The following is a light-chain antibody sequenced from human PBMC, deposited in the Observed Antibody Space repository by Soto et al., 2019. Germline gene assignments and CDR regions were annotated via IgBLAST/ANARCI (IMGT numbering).Light chain of an antibody. J-gene: IGKJ1*01. CDR3: QQSYSTPRT. Sequence: DIQITQSPFTLSASVGDTVTITCRANHTISHWLAWYQQKPGKAPRLLVYDASTLKSGVSSRFSGSGSATDFTLTISSLQTEDYQTYHCQQSYSTPRTFGQGTKV. CDR2: DAS. V-gene: IGKV1-39*01. CDR1: HTISHW.